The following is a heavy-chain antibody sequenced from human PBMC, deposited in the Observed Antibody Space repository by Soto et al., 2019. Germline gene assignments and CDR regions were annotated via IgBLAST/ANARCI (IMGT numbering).Heavy chain of an antibody. CDR1: GGSFSGYY. J-gene: IGHJ4*02. CDR2: INHSGST. V-gene: IGHV4-34*01. Sequence: SETLSLTCAVYGGSFSGYYLSWIRQPPGKGLEWIGEINHSGSTNYNPSLKSRVTISVDTSKNQFSLKLSSVTAADTAVYYCARRTYSSSRSSVDYWGQGTLVTVSS. D-gene: IGHD6-6*01. CDR3: ARRTYSSSRSSVDY.